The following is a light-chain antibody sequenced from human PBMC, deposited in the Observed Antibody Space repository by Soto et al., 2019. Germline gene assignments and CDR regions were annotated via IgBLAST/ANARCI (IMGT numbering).Light chain of an antibody. CDR1: SSDIGGYYY. CDR2: QVT. J-gene: IGLJ1*01. CDR3: TSYSSSDIFYV. Sequence: QSALTQPASVSGSPGQSITISCTGTSSDIGGYYYVSWYQHHPGKAPKLLIYQVTNRPSGVSNRFSGSKSGNTASLTISGRQADDEADYYCTSYSSSDIFYVFGTGTKLTVL. V-gene: IGLV2-14*01.